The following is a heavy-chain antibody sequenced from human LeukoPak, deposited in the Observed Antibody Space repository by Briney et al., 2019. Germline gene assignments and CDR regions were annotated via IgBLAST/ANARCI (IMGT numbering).Heavy chain of an antibody. CDR2: FYPGDSDT. CDR1: GYSFTSYW. D-gene: IGHD3-10*01. J-gene: IGHJ4*02. V-gene: IGHV5-51*01. CDR3: ASPSYYYGSGTSPFDY. Sequence: GEPLKISCKGSGYSFTSYWIGWVRQMPGKGLVWVGIFYPGDSDTRYSPSFQGQVTISADKSISPASLQWNNLNASDTAMYYCASPSYYYGSGTSPFDYWGQGTLVTVSS.